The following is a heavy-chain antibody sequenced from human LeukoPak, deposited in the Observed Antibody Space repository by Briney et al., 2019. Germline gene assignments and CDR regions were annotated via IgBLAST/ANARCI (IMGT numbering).Heavy chain of an antibody. Sequence: GGTLGLSVEASDFTFSSYGMHWFRKAPGKGLEWLAFIRYHGSNKYYADSVKGRFTISRDNSKNTLYLQMNSLRAEDTAVYYCAKGSSLLWPDYWGQGTLVTVSS. J-gene: IGHJ4*02. CDR1: DFTFSSYG. CDR3: AKGSSLLWPDY. D-gene: IGHD3-10*01. V-gene: IGHV3-30*02. CDR2: IRYHGSNK.